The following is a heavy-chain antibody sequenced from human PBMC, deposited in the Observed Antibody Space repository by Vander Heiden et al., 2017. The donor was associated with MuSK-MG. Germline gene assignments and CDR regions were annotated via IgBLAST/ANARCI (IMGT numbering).Heavy chain of an antibody. J-gene: IGHJ3*02. D-gene: IGHD3-10*01. CDR3: ASRDYGSVKAFDI. V-gene: IGHV4-38-2*01. CDR2: IYHSGST. CDR1: TCGYY. Sequence: TCGYYWGWIRQPPGKGLEWIGSIYHSGSTYYNPSLKSRVTISVDTSKNQFSLKLSSVTAADTAVYYFASRDYGSVKAFDIWGQGTMVTVSS.